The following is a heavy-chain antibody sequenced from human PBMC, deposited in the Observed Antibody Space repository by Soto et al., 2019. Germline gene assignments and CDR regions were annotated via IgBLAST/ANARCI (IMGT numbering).Heavy chain of an antibody. CDR2: IIPLFRKT. J-gene: IGHJ6*02. CDR3: ARDRLSNGDPNIYCVYGLDV. CDR1: GYMFRNSA. D-gene: IGHD1-26*01. V-gene: IGHV1-69*13. Sequence: SVKVSCKASGYMFRNSAFTWVRQAPGQGLDWMGVIIPLFRKTNVAQKFQGRVTFTADESTNTLYMEVSSLTSEDTAVYYCARDRLSNGDPNIYCVYGLDVWGQGKTVTVYS.